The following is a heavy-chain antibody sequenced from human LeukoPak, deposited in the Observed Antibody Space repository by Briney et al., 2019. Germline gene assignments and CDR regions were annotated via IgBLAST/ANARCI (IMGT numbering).Heavy chain of an antibody. Sequence: ASVKVSCKASGYTFSSYGISWLRQAPGQGLEWMGWISVYNGNPEYAQKFQGRVIMTTDTFTSTAYMELRSLRSDDTAVYYCARDQYDSVWGSHRPYFDYWGQGTLVTVSS. CDR2: ISVYNGNP. CDR3: ARDQYDSVWGSHRPYFDY. CDR1: GYTFSSYG. J-gene: IGHJ4*02. V-gene: IGHV1-18*01. D-gene: IGHD3-16*02.